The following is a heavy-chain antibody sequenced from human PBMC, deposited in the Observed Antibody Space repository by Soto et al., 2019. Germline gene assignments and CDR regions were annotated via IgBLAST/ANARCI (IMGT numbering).Heavy chain of an antibody. CDR1: GFSLSTSGVG. CDR3: AHSTYDFWSGYGGGWFDP. V-gene: IGHV2-5*02. CDR2: IYWDDDK. D-gene: IGHD3-3*01. J-gene: IGHJ5*02. Sequence: QITLKESGPTLVKPTQTLTLTCTFSGFSLSTSGVGVGWIRQPPGKALEWLALIYWDDDKRYSPSLKSRLTITKDTSKNQVVLTMTTMDPVDTATYYCAHSTYDFWSGYGGGWFDPWGQGTLVTVSS.